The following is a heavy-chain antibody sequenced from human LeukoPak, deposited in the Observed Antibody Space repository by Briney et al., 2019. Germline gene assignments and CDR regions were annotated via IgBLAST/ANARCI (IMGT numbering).Heavy chain of an antibody. V-gene: IGHV4-59*01. D-gene: IGHD6-19*01. CDR2: IYYSGST. CDR3: ARDRGSSGWLPDY. CDR1: GGSISSYY. Sequence: SETLSLTCTVSGGSISSYYWSWIRQPPGKGLEWIGYIYYSGSTNYNPSLKSRVTISVDTSKNQFSLKLSSVTAADTAVYYCARDRGSSGWLPDYWGQGTLVTVSS. J-gene: IGHJ4*02.